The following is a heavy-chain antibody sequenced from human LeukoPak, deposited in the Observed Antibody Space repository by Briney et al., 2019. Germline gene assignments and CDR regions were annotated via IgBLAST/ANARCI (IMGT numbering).Heavy chain of an antibody. CDR2: IWYDGSNK. J-gene: IGHJ4*02. CDR3: ARDPDIYCRRTSCQTPFDN. V-gene: IGHV3-33*08. D-gene: IGHD2-2*01. Sequence: GGSLRLSCAASGFTFSSFGMHWVRQAPGKGLEWVAVIWYDGSNKYYADSVKGRFTISRDNSKNTLYLQMNRLRAVDTAVYYCARDPDIYCRRTSCQTPFDNWGQGTLVTVSS. CDR1: GFTFSSFG.